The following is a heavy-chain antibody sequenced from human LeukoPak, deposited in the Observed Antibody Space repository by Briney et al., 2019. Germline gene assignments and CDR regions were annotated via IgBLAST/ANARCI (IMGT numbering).Heavy chain of an antibody. CDR3: ARSYYGSGSRFDY. D-gene: IGHD3-10*01. CDR1: GGSFSGYY. CDR2: INHSGST. J-gene: IGHJ4*02. V-gene: IGHV4-34*01. Sequence: SETLSLTCAVYGGSFSGYYWSWIRQPPGKGLEWIGEINHSGSTNYNPSLKSRVTISVDTSKNQFSLKLSSATAADTAVYYCARSYYGSGSRFDYWGQGTLVTVSS.